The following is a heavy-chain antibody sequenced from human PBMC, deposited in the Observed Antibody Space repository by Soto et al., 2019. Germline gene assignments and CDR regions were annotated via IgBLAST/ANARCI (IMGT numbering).Heavy chain of an antibody. CDR1: GGSISSYY. Sequence: SETLSLTCTVSGGSISSYYWSWIRQPPGKGLEWIGYIYYSGSTNYNPSLKSRVTISVDTSKNQFSLKLSSVTAADTAVYYCASLLSGAAKGWGYYMDVWGKGTTVTVSS. V-gene: IGHV4-59*08. D-gene: IGHD2-15*01. CDR3: ASLLSGAAKGWGYYMDV. J-gene: IGHJ6*03. CDR2: IYYSGST.